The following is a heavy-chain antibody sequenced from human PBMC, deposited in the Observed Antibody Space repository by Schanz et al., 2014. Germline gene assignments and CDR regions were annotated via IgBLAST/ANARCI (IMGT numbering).Heavy chain of an antibody. V-gene: IGHV3-30*18. CDR3: AKDFRSSSWSLQFDY. CDR1: GFAFSDYG. J-gene: IGHJ4*02. CDR2: ISYDGNEK. Sequence: QVQLVESGGGVVQPGKSLRLSCAASGFAFSDYGMHWVRQAPGKGLEWVAFISYDGNEKHYPDSVKGRFTISRDDAKNSLYLQMNSLRAEDTAFYYCAKDFRSSSWSLQFDYGGQGSLVTVS. D-gene: IGHD6-13*01.